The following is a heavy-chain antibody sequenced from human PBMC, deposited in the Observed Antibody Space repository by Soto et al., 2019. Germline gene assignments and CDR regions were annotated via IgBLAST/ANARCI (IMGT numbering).Heavy chain of an antibody. Sequence: SVNVSFKACSCTFSSYAISWVGQAPGQGLEWMGGIIPIFGTANYAQKFQGRVTITADESTSTAYMELSSLRSEDTAVYYCARDQGIVVVPAAPRDYYYGMDVWGQGTTVTVSS. CDR1: SCTFSSYA. V-gene: IGHV1-69*13. CDR3: ARDQGIVVVPAAPRDYYYGMDV. J-gene: IGHJ6*02. D-gene: IGHD2-2*01. CDR2: IIPIFGTA.